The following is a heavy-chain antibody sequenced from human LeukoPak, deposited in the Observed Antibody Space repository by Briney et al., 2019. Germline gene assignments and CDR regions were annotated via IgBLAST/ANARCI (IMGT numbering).Heavy chain of an antibody. V-gene: IGHV3-7*01. J-gene: IGHJ4*02. CDR3: ARGGAAWPDF. D-gene: IGHD6-13*01. CDR2: IKADGGEK. Sequence: GGSLRLSCAASGFTFSSYSMNWVRQTPGKGLEWVAKIKADGGEKDHVASVKGRFTISRDNAKNSLYLQMNSLRVEDTAVYYCARGGAAWPDFWGQGTLVTVSS. CDR1: GFTFSSYS.